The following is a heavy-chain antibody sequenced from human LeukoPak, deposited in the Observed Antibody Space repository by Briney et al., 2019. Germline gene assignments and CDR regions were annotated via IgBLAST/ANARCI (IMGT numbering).Heavy chain of an antibody. J-gene: IGHJ6*03. D-gene: IGHD6-19*01. V-gene: IGHV3-23*01. Sequence: GGSLRLSCATSGLTFSTYAMTWVRQAPGKGLEWVSSISGSGGSTYYADSVKGRFTISRDSSKNTSYLQMNSLRAEDTAVYYCATGGNSGRAYYYYCMDVWGKGTTVTVSS. CDR2: ISGSGGST. CDR3: ATGGNSGRAYYYYCMDV. CDR1: GLTFSTYA.